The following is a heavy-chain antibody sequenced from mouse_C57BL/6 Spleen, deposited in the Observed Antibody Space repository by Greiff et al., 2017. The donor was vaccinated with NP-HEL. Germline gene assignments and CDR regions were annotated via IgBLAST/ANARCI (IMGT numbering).Heavy chain of an antibody. V-gene: IGHV5-4*01. J-gene: IGHJ1*03. CDR1: GFTFSSYA. D-gene: IGHD1-1*01. Sequence: EVKLMESGGGLVKPGGSLKLSCAASGFTFSSYAMSWVRQTPEKRLEWVATISDGGSYTYSPDNVKGRFTISRDNAKNNLYLQMSHLKSEDTAMYYGARDSITTVVATGWYFDVWGTGTTVTVSS. CDR2: ISDGGSYT. CDR3: ARDSITTVVATGWYFDV.